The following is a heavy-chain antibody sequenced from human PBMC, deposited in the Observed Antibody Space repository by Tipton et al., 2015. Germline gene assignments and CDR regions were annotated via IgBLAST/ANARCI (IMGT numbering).Heavy chain of an antibody. J-gene: IGHJ6*02. CDR1: GFTFSSYS. CDR3: ARSYYQLLATERGYGMDV. V-gene: IGHV3-21*01. CDR2: ISSSSSYI. D-gene: IGHD2-2*01. Sequence: SLRLSCTISGFTFSSYSMNWVRQAPGKGLEWVSSISSSSSYIYYADSVKGRFTISRDNAKNSLYLQMNSLRAEDTAVYYCARSYYQLLATERGYGMDVWGQGTTVTVSS.